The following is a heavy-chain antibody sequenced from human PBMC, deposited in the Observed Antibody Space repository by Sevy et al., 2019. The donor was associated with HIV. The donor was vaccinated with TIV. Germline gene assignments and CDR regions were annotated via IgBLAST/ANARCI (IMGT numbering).Heavy chain of an antibody. Sequence: GGSLRLSCAASGFMFSVYTMHWVRQAPGKGLEWMAVISYDGVSQYYADSVKDRFTISRDNSKTKLYLQMNSLRTEDTAVYYCARDPNTTMATYYFDSWGQGTLVTVSS. D-gene: IGHD5-18*01. J-gene: IGHJ4*02. CDR2: ISYDGVSQ. CDR3: ARDPNTTMATYYFDS. V-gene: IGHV3-30*04. CDR1: GFMFSVYT.